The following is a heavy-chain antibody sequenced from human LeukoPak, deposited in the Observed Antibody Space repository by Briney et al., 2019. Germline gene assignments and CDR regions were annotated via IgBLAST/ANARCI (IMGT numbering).Heavy chain of an antibody. V-gene: IGHV3-66*01. D-gene: IGHD3-3*01. CDR3: ATLGSGSITNWFDP. J-gene: IGHJ5*02. CDR1: GFTVSSNY. CDR2: IYSGGTT. Sequence: GGSLRLSCAASGFTVSSNYMNWVRQAPGKGLEWVSVIYSGGTTYYADSVKGRFTISRDNSKNTLYLQMNSLRAEDTAVYYCATLGSGSITNWFDPWGQGTLVTVSS.